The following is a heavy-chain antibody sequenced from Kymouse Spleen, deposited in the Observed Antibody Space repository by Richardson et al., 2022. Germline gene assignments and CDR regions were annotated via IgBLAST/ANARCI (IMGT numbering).Heavy chain of an antibody. CDR1: GGSISSYY. D-gene: IGHD1-7*01. CDR2: IYYSGST. V-gene: IGHV4-59*01. Sequence: QVQLQESGPGLVKPSETLSLTCTVSGGSISSYYWSWIRQPPGKGLEWIGYIYYSGSTNYNPSLKSRVTISVDTSKNQFSLKLSSVTAADTAVYYCARGGHNWNYVDWGQGTLVTVSS. J-gene: IGHJ4*02. CDR3: ARGGHNWNYVD.